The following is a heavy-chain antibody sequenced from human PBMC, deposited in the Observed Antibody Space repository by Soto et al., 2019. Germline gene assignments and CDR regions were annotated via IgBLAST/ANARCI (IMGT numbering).Heavy chain of an antibody. J-gene: IGHJ4*02. Sequence: PSETLSLTCIVSGESISSSSYYWCWIRHPPGKGLEWIGSIYYSGRTYYNPSFKSRVTISIDTSKNQFSLKLSSVTATDTAVYYCARQRTTVVTQAYFDHWGQGALVTVSS. CDR1: GESISSSSYY. CDR3: ARQRTTVVTQAYFDH. D-gene: IGHD2-21*02. CDR2: IYYSGRT. V-gene: IGHV4-39*01.